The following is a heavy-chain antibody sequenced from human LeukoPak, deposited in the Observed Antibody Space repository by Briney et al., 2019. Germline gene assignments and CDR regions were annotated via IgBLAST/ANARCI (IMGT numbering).Heavy chain of an antibody. V-gene: IGHV3-30-3*01. CDR3: ARTPGYYLYYFDY. CDR2: ISYDGSNK. Sequence: PGRSLRLSCAASGFTFSSYAMHWVRQAPGKGLEWVAVISYDGSNKYYADSVKGRFTISSDNSKNTLYLQMNSLRAEDTAVYYCARTPGYYLYYFDYWGQGTLVTVSS. J-gene: IGHJ4*02. CDR1: GFTFSSYA. D-gene: IGHD3-22*01.